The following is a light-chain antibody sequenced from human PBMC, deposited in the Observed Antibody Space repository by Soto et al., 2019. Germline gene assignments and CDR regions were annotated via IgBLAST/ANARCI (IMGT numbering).Light chain of an antibody. CDR1: QSVHTF. CDR3: QQRSNWPPIT. CDR2: GAS. J-gene: IGKJ5*01. Sequence: EVVMTQSPATLSLSPGDRAALSCKASQSVHTFLAWYQQKPGQAPRLLIYGASNRAAGIPDRFSGSGSGTDFTLTIDSLQPEDFAVYYCQQRSNWPPITFGQGTRLEIK. V-gene: IGKV3-11*01.